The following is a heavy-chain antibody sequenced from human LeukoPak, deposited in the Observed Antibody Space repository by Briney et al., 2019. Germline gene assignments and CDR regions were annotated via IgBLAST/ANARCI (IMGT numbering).Heavy chain of an antibody. V-gene: IGHV3-30*03. CDR2: ISYDGSNK. CDR1: GFTFSSYG. CDR3: TTDESY. Sequence: PGGSLRLSCAASGFTFSSYGMHWVRQAPGKGLEWVAVISYDGSNKYYADSVKGRFTISRDNSKNTLYLQMNSLKTEDTAVYYCTTDESYWGQGTLVTVSS. J-gene: IGHJ4*02.